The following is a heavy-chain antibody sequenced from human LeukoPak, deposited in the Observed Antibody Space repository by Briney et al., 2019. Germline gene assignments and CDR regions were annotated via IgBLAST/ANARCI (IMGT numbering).Heavy chain of an antibody. CDR3: ARTNSSSWEAGLDY. CDR2: IYTSGST. CDR1: GGSISSGSYY. Sequence: SQTLSLTCTVSGGSISSGSYYWSWIRQPAGKGLEWIGRIYTSGSTNYNPSLKSRVTISVDTSKNQFSLKLSSVTAADTAVYYCARTNSSSWEAGLDYWGQGTLVTVSS. V-gene: IGHV4-61*02. D-gene: IGHD6-13*01. J-gene: IGHJ4*02.